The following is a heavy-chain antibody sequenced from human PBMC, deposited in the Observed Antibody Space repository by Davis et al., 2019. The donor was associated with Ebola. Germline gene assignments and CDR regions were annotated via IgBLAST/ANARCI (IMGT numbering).Heavy chain of an antibody. D-gene: IGHD4-17*01. Sequence: GESLKISCAASGFTFSSYCMSWVRQAPGKGLEWVANIKQDGSEKYYVDSVKGRFTISRDNAKGSVYLQMTSLSADDTAVYYCVRSETTTSFDHWGQGTLVTVSS. CDR3: VRSETTTSFDH. CDR1: GFTFSSYC. V-gene: IGHV3-7*03. CDR2: IKQDGSEK. J-gene: IGHJ4*02.